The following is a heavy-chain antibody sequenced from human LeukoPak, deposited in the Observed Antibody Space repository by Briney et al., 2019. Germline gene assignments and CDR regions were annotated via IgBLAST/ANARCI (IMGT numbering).Heavy chain of an antibody. J-gene: IGHJ4*02. CDR3: AKSMWVAVGATVY. D-gene: IGHD1-26*01. CDR2: ISGSGGST. CDR1: GFTFSSYA. Sequence: GGSLRLSCAASGFTFSSYAMSWVRQAPGKGLEWVSAISGSGGSTYYADSVKGRFTISRDNSKNTLYLQMNSLRAEETAVYYCAKSMWVAVGATVYWGQGTLVTVSS. V-gene: IGHV3-23*01.